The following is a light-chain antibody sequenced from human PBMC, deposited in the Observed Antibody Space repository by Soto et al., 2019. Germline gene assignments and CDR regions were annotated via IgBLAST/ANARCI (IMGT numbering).Light chain of an antibody. Sequence: DIQMTQSPSTLSASVGDRVTITCRASQSISSWLAWYQQKPGKAPKLLIYKASSLESGVPSRFSGSGSGTEFTLTISSLQPDGFATYTFQKFKSYRTFGQGTKVDI. J-gene: IGKJ1*01. CDR2: KAS. CDR3: QKFKSYRT. CDR1: QSISSW. V-gene: IGKV1-5*03.